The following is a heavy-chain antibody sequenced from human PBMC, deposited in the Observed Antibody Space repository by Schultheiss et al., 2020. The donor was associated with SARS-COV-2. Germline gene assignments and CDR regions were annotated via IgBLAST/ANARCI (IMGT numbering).Heavy chain of an antibody. J-gene: IGHJ6*02. CDR3: ARVEVAAAGTSYYYGMDV. V-gene: IGHV3-48*03. CDR1: GFTFSSYE. Sequence: GGSLRLSCAASGFTFSSYEMNWVRQAPGKGLEWVSYISSSGSTIYYADSVKGRFTISRDNSKNTLYLQMNSLRAEDTAVYYCARVEVAAAGTSYYYGMDVWGQGTTVTVSS. CDR2: ISSSGSTI. D-gene: IGHD6-13*01.